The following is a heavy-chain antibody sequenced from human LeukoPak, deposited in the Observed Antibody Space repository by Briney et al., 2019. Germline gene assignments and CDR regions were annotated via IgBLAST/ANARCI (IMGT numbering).Heavy chain of an antibody. CDR2: IYYSGST. CDR1: GGSISGHY. CDR3: ARGRNYMDV. Sequence: SETLSLTCTVSGGSISGHYWSWIRQPPGKGLEWIGYIYYSGSTNYDPSLKSRVTMSVDTSKNQFSLKLSPVTAADTAVYYCARGRNYMDVWGKGTTVTVSS. J-gene: IGHJ6*03. V-gene: IGHV4-59*11.